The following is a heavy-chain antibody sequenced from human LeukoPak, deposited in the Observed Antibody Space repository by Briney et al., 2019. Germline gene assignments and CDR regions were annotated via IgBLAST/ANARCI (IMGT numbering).Heavy chain of an antibody. J-gene: IGHJ4*02. CDR3: VTGFTTMAVDYFDY. CDR1: GQTLSDLS. Sequence: ASVKVSCKVSGQTLSDLSIHWLRQPPGKGLEWLGGSDPEDGERIYAQMFQGRVTMTEDTSTDTAYMELSSLRSEDTAVYYCVTGFTTMAVDYFDYWGQGTLVTVSP. V-gene: IGHV1-24*01. CDR2: SDPEDGER. D-gene: IGHD5-18*01.